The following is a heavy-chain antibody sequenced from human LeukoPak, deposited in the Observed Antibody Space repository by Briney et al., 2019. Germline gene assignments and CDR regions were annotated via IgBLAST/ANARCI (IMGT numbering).Heavy chain of an antibody. J-gene: IGHJ4*02. Sequence: GGSLRLSCAASGFTFSSYWMSWVRQAPGNGLEWVADIKQDGSDKNYVDSVKGRFTISRDNAKNSLYLQMNSLRAEDTAVYYCARDLPVGATDYWGQGTLVTVSS. CDR1: GFTFSSYW. D-gene: IGHD1-26*01. V-gene: IGHV3-7*01. CDR3: ARDLPVGATDY. CDR2: IKQDGSDK.